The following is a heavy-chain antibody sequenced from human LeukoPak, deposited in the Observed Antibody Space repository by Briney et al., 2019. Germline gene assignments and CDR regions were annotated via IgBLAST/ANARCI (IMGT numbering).Heavy chain of an antibody. V-gene: IGHV4-39*01. CDR3: ARTYYGAIDY. CDR1: GGSISSSSYY. D-gene: IGHD4-17*01. Sequence: SETLSPTCTVSGGSISSSSYYWGWIRQPPGKGLEWIGSIYYSGSTYYNPSLKSRVTISVDTSKNQFSLKLSSVTAADTAVYYCARTYYGAIDYWGQGTLVTVSS. J-gene: IGHJ4*02. CDR2: IYYSGST.